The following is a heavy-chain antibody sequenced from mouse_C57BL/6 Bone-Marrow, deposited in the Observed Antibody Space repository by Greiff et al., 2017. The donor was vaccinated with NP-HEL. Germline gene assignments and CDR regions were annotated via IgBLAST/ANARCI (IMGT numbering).Heavy chain of an antibody. J-gene: IGHJ1*03. CDR2: ISSGSSTI. CDR3: ARFYYYGSSSYFDV. D-gene: IGHD1-1*01. V-gene: IGHV5-17*01. CDR1: GFTFSDYG. Sequence: DVMLVESGGGLVKPGGSLKLSCAASGFTFSDYGMHWVRQAPEKGLEWVAYISSGSSTIYYADTVKGRFTISRDNAKNTLFLQMTSLRSEDTAMYYCARFYYYGSSSYFDVWGTGTTVTVSS.